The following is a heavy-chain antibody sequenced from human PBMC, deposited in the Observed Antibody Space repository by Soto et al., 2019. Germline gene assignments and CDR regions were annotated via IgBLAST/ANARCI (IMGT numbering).Heavy chain of an antibody. J-gene: IGHJ5*02. D-gene: IGHD5-18*01. CDR2: IYYSGST. CDR3: ARVVNRYGRNWFDP. Sequence: PSETLSLTCTVSGGSVSSGSYYWSWIRQPPGKGLEWIGYIYYSGSTNYNPSLKSRVTISVDTSKNQFSLKLSSVTAADTAVYYCARVVNRYGRNWFDPWGQGTLVTVSS. V-gene: IGHV4-61*01. CDR1: GGSVSSGSYY.